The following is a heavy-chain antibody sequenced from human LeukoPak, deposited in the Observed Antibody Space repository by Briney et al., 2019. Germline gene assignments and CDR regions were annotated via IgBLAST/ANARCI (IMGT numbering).Heavy chain of an antibody. CDR2: INPSGGST. CDR1: GYTFTSYY. J-gene: IGHJ4*02. V-gene: IGHV1-46*01. CDR3: ARGEEAYCGGDCYSGY. Sequence: ASVKVSCKASGYTFTSYYMHWERQAPGQGLEWMGIINPSGGSTSYAQKFQGRVTMTRDTSTSTVYMELSSLRSEDTAVYYCARGEEAYCGGDCYSGYWGQGTLVTVSS. D-gene: IGHD2-21*01.